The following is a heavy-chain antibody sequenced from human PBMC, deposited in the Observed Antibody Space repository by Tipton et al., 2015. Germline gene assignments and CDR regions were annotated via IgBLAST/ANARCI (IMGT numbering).Heavy chain of an antibody. Sequence: TLSLTCSVSSDSISKYYWSWIRQPPGKELEWIGYIQYSGSTNYNPSLKSRVTISVDTSNKQISLNLSSVTASDTAVYYCARARGRHGGLFDSWGQGTLVTVSS. J-gene: IGHJ4*02. D-gene: IGHD4-23*01. CDR1: SDSISKYY. CDR3: ARARGRHGGLFDS. V-gene: IGHV4-59*01. CDR2: IQYSGST.